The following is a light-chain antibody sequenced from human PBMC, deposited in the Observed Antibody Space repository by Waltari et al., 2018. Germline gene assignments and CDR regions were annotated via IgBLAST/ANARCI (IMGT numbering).Light chain of an antibody. V-gene: IGKV3-20*01. CDR3: QKYGTSTLT. CDR1: QSVSSPY. Sequence: EIVLTQSPGTLSLSPGERATLSCRASQSVSSPYLAWYQQKPGQAPRLLICRTSTWATGIPDRFSGSESGTDFTLTSSRLEPGDFAVYYCQKYGTSTLTFGGGTKVEIK. CDR2: RTS. J-gene: IGKJ4*01.